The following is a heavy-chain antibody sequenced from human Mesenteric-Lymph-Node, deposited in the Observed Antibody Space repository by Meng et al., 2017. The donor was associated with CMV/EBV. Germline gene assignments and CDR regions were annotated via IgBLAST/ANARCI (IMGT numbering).Heavy chain of an antibody. Sequence: VHLRQWGAGLCKPPYTLSLTFAVYCGSFSGYDWSWIRQPPGKGLEWIGEINHSGSTNYNPSLKSRVTISVDTSKNQFSLKLSSVTAADTAVYYCARHQRWLKSEGGFNYWGQGTLVTVSS. CDR1: CGSFSGYD. J-gene: IGHJ4*02. CDR3: ARHQRWLKSEGGFNY. V-gene: IGHV4-34*01. D-gene: IGHD4-23*01. CDR2: INHSGST.